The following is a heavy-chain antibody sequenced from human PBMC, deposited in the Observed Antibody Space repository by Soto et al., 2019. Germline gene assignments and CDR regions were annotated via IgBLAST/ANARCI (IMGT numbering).Heavy chain of an antibody. CDR2: IIPIFTKP. J-gene: IGHJ6*02. V-gene: IGHV1-69*01. Sequence: QVQLVQSGAEVKMPGSSVKVSCTASGGTFDTYALSWVRQAPGQGLEWLGGIIPIFTKPTYARKFQGRITITADESTTTVYLDLSSLTSDDTAVYHCARTGDIVVVGDFYYGMDVWGQGTTVIVSS. CDR1: GGTFDTYA. CDR3: ARTGDIVVVGDFYYGMDV. D-gene: IGHD2-2*01.